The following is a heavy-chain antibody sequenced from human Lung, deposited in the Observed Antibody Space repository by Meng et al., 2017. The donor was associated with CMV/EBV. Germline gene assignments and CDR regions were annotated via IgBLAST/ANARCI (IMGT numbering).Heavy chain of an antibody. D-gene: IGHD6-13*01. J-gene: IGHJ6*02. CDR1: GYTFTGYY. Sequence: ASVXVSCKASGYTFTGYYMHWVRQAPGQGLEWMGWINPNSGGTNYAQKFQGRVTMTRDTSISTAYMELSRVKSDDTAVYYCARDGLALTQQLVPYGMDVWGQGTTVTVSS. CDR3: ARDGLALTQQLVPYGMDV. V-gene: IGHV1-2*02. CDR2: INPNSGGT.